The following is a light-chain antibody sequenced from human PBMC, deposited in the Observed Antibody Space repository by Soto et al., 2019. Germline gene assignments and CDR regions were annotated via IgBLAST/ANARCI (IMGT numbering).Light chain of an antibody. CDR1: QGISSY. CDR2: AAP. V-gene: IGKV1-9*01. Sequence: IQLTQSPSSLSASVGDRVTITCRASQGISSYLAWYQQKPGKAPKLLIYAAPTLQSGVPSRFSGSGSGTDFTLTISSLQPEDFAVYYCQQYNSWPLTFGGGTKVDIK. CDR3: QQYNSWPLT. J-gene: IGKJ4*01.